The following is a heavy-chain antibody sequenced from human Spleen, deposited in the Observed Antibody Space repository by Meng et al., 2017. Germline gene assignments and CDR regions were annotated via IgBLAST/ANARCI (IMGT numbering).Heavy chain of an antibody. CDR3: AARGYYLADY. V-gene: IGHV4-34*01. CDR2: INHSGST. J-gene: IGHJ4*02. CDR1: GGSFSGYY. D-gene: IGHD3-22*01. Sequence: VQLTRGGAGLLTPSETLSPPCAVYGGSFSGYYWSWIRQPPGKGLEWIGEINHSGSTNYDPSLKSRVTISVDTSKNQFSLKLSSVTAADTAVYYCAARGYYLADYWGQGTLVTVSS.